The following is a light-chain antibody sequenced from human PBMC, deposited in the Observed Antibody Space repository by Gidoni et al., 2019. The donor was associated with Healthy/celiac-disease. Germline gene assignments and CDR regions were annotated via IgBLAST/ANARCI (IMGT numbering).Light chain of an antibody. V-gene: IGLV2-8*01. Sequence: QSALTQPPSASGSPGQSVTISCTGTSSDVGGYNYVSWYQQTPGKAPKLMIYEVSKRPSGVPDRFSGSKAGNTASLTVSGLQAEDEADYYCSSYAGSNGVVFGGGTKRTVL. CDR2: EVS. J-gene: IGLJ2*01. CDR3: SSYAGSNGVV. CDR1: SSDVGGYNY.